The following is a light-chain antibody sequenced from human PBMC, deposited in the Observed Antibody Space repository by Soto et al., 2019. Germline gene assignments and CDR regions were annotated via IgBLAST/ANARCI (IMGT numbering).Light chain of an antibody. V-gene: IGKV3-15*01. CDR1: QSVTSN. J-gene: IGKJ4*01. CDR2: GAS. CDR3: QQYDNRPLT. Sequence: EIVMTQSPATLSVSPGDRATLSCRASQSVTSNLAWYQQNPGQAPRLLIYGASTRATGISARFSGSGSGTEFTLTISSLQSEDFAVYYCQQYDNRPLTFGGGTKVEI.